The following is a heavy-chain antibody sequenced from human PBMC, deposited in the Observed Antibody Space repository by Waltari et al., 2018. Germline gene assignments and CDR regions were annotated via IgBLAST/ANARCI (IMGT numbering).Heavy chain of an antibody. D-gene: IGHD2-15*01. CDR3: ARGAGEPYCSGGSCYGWFDP. Sequence: QVQLQQWGAGLLKPSETLSLTCAVYGGSFSGYYWSWIRQPPGKGLEWIGEINHSGSTNSNPSLKSRVTISVDTSKNQFSLKLSSVTAADTAVYYCARGAGEPYCSGGSCYGWFDPWGQGTLVTVSS. CDR2: INHSGST. V-gene: IGHV4-34*01. J-gene: IGHJ5*02. CDR1: GGSFSGYY.